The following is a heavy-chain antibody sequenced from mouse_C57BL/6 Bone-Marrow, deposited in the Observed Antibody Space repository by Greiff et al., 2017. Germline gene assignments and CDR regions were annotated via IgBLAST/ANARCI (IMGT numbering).Heavy chain of an antibody. D-gene: IGHD1-1*01. CDR1: GFTFSDYY. CDR3: ASHYGSSPFAY. CDR2: INYDGSST. Sequence: EVQLVASEGGLVQPGSSMKLSCTASGFTFSDYYMAWVRQVPEKGLEWVANINYDGSSTYYLDSLKSRFIISRDNAKNILYLQMSSLKSEDTATYYCASHYGSSPFAYWGQGTLVTVAA. J-gene: IGHJ3*01. V-gene: IGHV5-16*01.